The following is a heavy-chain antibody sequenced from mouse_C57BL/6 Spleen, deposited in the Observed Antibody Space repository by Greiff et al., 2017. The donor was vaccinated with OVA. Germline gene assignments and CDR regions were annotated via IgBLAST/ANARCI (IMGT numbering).Heavy chain of an antibody. CDR1: GYAFTNYL. CDR2: INPGSGGT. V-gene: IGHV1-54*01. Sequence: VQLQESGAELVRPGTSVKVSCKASGYAFTNYLIEWVKQRPGQGLEWIGVINPGSGGTNYNEKFKGKATLTADKSSSTAYMQLSSLTSEDSAVYFCASNYGNSRFAYWGQGTLVTVSA. D-gene: IGHD2-1*01. CDR3: ASNYGNSRFAY. J-gene: IGHJ3*01.